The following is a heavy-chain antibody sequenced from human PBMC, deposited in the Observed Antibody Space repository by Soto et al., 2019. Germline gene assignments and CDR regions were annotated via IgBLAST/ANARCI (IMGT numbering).Heavy chain of an antibody. CDR2: IYYSGST. Sequence: QVQLQESGPGLVKPSETLSLTCTVSGGSISSYYWSWIRQPPGKGLEWFGYIYYSGSTNYNPSLKSRVTISVDTSNNPFYLKLSSVTAADTAVYYCARRWGAAFDYWGQGTLVTVSS. CDR3: ARRWGAAFDY. J-gene: IGHJ4*02. CDR1: GGSISSYY. V-gene: IGHV4-59*08. D-gene: IGHD1-26*01.